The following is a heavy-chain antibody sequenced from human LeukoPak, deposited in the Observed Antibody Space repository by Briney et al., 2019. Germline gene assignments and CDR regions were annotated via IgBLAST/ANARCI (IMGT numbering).Heavy chain of an antibody. CDR3: ARLQGRGDNYLDF. D-gene: IGHD7-27*01. Sequence: PSETLSLTCTVSGGSISPYYWSWLRQPPGKGLEWIGYISYSGSTNYNPSLKTLKSRVTSLVDTSKNQFSLTLTSVTAADTAVYYCARLQGRGDNYLDFWGQGALVTVSS. V-gene: IGHV4-59*08. CDR2: ISYSGST. J-gene: IGHJ4*02. CDR1: GGSISPYY.